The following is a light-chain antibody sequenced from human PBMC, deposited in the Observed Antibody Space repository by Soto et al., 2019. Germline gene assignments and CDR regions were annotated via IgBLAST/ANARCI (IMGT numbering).Light chain of an antibody. V-gene: IGKV3-11*01. J-gene: IGKJ3*01. CDR3: QQRSNWV. CDR1: QSVSSY. CDR2: DAS. Sequence: EIVLTQSPATLSLSPGERATLSCRASQSVSSYLAWYQQKPGQAPRLLIYDASNRATGIPARFSGSGSGTDFTLTISSLEPEDFAVDYCQQRSNWVFGPGTKVDIK.